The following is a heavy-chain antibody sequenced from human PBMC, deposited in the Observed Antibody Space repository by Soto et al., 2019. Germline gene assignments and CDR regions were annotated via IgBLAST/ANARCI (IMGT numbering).Heavy chain of an antibody. Sequence: PSETLSLTCPVSGGSISSSSYYWGWIRQPPGKGLEWIGSIYYSGSTYYNPSLKSRVTISVDTSKNQFSLKLSSVTAADTAVYYCARHTLPYYGDYFNWFDPWGQGTLVTVSS. V-gene: IGHV4-39*01. CDR2: IYYSGST. CDR1: GGSISSSSYY. CDR3: ARHTLPYYGDYFNWFDP. D-gene: IGHD4-17*01. J-gene: IGHJ5*02.